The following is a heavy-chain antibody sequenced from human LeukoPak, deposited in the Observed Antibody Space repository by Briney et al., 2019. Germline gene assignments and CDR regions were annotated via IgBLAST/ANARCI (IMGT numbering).Heavy chain of an antibody. CDR1: GFTFSGSA. D-gene: IGHD4-17*01. CDR2: IRSKANSYAT. CDR3: TSPPGGYGDYYRLDV. Sequence: GGSLRLSCAASGFTFSGSAMHWVRQASGKGMEWVGRIRSKANSYATAYAASVKGRFTISRDDSKNTAYLQMNSLKTEDTAVYYCTSPPGGYGDYYRLDVWGKGTTVTVSS. V-gene: IGHV3-73*01. J-gene: IGHJ6*04.